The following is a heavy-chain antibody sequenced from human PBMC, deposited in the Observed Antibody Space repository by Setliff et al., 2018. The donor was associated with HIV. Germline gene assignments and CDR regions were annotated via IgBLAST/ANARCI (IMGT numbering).Heavy chain of an antibody. CDR3: ARFHSSGWYNGMDV. J-gene: IGHJ6*02. D-gene: IGHD6-19*01. CDR1: GYTFTGYY. Sequence: ASVKVSCKASGYTFTGYYMHWVRQAPGQGLEWMGWINPNSGGTNYAQKFQGWVTMTRDTSISTAYMELSRLRSDDTAVYYCARFHSSGWYNGMDVRGQGTTVTVSS. CDR2: INPNSGGT. V-gene: IGHV1-2*04.